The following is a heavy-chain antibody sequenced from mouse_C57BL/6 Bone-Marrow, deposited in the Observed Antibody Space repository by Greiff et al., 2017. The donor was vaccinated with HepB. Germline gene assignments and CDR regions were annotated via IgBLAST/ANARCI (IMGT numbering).Heavy chain of an antibody. Sequence: EVQLVESGGDLVKPGGSLKLSCAASGFTFSSYGMSWVRQTPDKRLEWVATISSGGSYTYYPDSVKGRFTISRDNAKNTLYLQMSSLKSEDTAMYYCARPYRWVYYAMDYWGQGTSVTVSS. CDR3: ARPYRWVYYAMDY. CDR2: ISSGGSYT. CDR1: GFTFSSYG. V-gene: IGHV5-6*01. J-gene: IGHJ4*01. D-gene: IGHD2-10*01.